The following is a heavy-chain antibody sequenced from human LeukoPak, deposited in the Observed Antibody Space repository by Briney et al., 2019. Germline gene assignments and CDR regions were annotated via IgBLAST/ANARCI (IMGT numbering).Heavy chain of an antibody. V-gene: IGHV1-18*01. Sequence: GASVKVSCKASGYTFTSYGISWVRQAPGQGLEWMGWISAYNGNTNYAQKLQGRVTMTTDTSTSTAYVELRSLRSDDTAVYYCARDRSRYYDSSVVDYWGQGTLVTVSS. CDR1: GYTFTSYG. CDR3: ARDRSRYYDSSVVDY. J-gene: IGHJ4*02. CDR2: ISAYNGNT. D-gene: IGHD3-22*01.